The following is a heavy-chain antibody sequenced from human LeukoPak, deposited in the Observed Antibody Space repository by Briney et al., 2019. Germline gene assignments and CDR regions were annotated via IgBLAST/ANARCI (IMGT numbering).Heavy chain of an antibody. CDR1: GYTFTGYY. V-gene: IGHV1-2*02. D-gene: IGHD6-13*01. CDR3: ARPRMGSSCWFDP. CDR2: INPNSGGT. Sequence: ASVKVSCKASGYTFTGYYMHWVRQAAGQGLEWMGWINPNSGGTNYAQKFQGRVTMTRDTSISTAYMELSRLRSDDTAVYYCARPRMGSSCWFDPWGQGTLVTVSS. J-gene: IGHJ5*02.